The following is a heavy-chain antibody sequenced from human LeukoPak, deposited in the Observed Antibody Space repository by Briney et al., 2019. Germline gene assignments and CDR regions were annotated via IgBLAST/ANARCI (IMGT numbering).Heavy chain of an antibody. D-gene: IGHD6-19*01. V-gene: IGHV4-59*01. CDR3: ARCSGWNYYFDY. Sequence: SETLSLTCTVSGGSLSSYYWSWLRQPPGKGLEWIGYIYYSGSTNYNPSLKSRVTISVDTSKNQSSLKLSSVTAADTAVYYCARCSGWNYYFDYWGQGTLVTVSS. CDR2: IYYSGST. CDR1: GGSLSSYY. J-gene: IGHJ4*02.